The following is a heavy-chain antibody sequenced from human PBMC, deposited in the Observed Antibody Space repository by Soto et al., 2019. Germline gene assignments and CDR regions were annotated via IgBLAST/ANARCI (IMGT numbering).Heavy chain of an antibody. Sequence: ASVKVSCKASGYTFTSYGISWVRQAPGQGLEWMGWISAYNGNTNYAQKLQGRVTMTTDTSTSTADMELRSLRSDDTAVYYCARVRGRGLRRGYYYGMDVWGQGTTVTVSS. J-gene: IGHJ6*02. CDR2: ISAYNGNT. CDR3: ARVRGRGLRRGYYYGMDV. V-gene: IGHV1-18*01. CDR1: GYTFTSYG. D-gene: IGHD3-10*01.